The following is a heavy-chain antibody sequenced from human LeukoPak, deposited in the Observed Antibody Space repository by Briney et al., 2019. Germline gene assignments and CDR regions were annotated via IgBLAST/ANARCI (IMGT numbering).Heavy chain of an antibody. CDR1: GFTCSSYA. CDR3: AKTRNNIVATIHDY. CDR2: ISGSGGST. J-gene: IGHJ4*02. V-gene: IGHV3-23*01. Sequence: PGGSLRLSCAASGFTCSSYAMSGVRPAPGKGVEWVSAISGSGGSTYYADSVKGRFTISRDNSKNTLYLQMNSLRAEDTAVYYWAKTRNNIVATIHDYWGQGTLVTVSS. D-gene: IGHD5-12*01.